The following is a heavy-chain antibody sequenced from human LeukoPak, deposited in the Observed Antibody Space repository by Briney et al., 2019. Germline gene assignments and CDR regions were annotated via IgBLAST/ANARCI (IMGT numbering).Heavy chain of an antibody. CDR2: ISWNSGSI. D-gene: IGHD1-26*01. V-gene: IGHV3-9*01. CDR3: AKGLQGSFDY. Sequence: GRSLRLSCAASGFTFDDYAVHWVRQAPGKGLEWVSGISWNSGSIGYADSVKGRFTISRGNAKNSLYLQVNSLRAEDTALYYCAKGLQGSFDYWGQGTLVTVSS. J-gene: IGHJ4*02. CDR1: GFTFDDYA.